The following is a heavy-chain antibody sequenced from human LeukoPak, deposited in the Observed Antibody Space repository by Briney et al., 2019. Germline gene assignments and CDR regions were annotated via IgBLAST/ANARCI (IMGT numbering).Heavy chain of an antibody. V-gene: IGHV3-33*08. Sequence: PGGSLRLSCAASGFTFSSYGMHWVRQAPGKGLEWVAVIWYGGSNKYYADSVKGRFTISRDNSKNTLYLQMNSLRAEDTAVYYCAQELKCSSTSCYLGEETDYWGQGTLVTVSS. CDR2: IWYGGSNK. CDR1: GFTFSSYG. J-gene: IGHJ4*02. CDR3: AQELKCSSTSCYLGEETDY. D-gene: IGHD2-2*01.